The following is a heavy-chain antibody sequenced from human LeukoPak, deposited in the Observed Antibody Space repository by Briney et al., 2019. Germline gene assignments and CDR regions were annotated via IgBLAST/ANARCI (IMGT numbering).Heavy chain of an antibody. CDR1: GGSISSGGYC. J-gene: IGHJ4*02. D-gene: IGHD6-6*01. V-gene: IGHV4-31*03. Sequence: PSQTLSLTCTVSGGSISSGGYCWSWIRQHPGEGLEWIGYIYYSGSTYYNPSLKSRVTISVDTSKNQFSLKLSSVTAADTAVYYCARSGLGFDYWGQGTLVTVSS. CDR3: ARSGLGFDY. CDR2: IYYSGST.